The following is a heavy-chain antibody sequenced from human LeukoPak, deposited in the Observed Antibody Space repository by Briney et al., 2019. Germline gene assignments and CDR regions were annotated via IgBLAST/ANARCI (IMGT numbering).Heavy chain of an antibody. D-gene: IGHD6-6*01. CDR2: IYSSGST. V-gene: IGHV4-4*07. J-gene: IGHJ3*02. CDR3: ARDPRYSSSAHVFDI. CDR1: GDSISSYY. Sequence: PSETLSLTCTVSGDSISSYYWSWIRQPAGKGLEWIGRIYSSGSTNYNPSLKSRVTISQDTSKNQVSLKLSSVTAADTAVYYCARDPRYSSSAHVFDIWGQGTMVTVSS.